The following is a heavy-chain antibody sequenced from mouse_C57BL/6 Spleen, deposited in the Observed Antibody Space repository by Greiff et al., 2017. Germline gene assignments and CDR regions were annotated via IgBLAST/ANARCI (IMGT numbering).Heavy chain of an antibody. CDR1: GYTFTSYW. V-gene: IGHV1-72*01. J-gene: IGHJ4*01. CDR2: IDPNSGGT. Sequence: QVHVKQPGAELVKPGASVKLSCKASGYTFTSYWMNWVKQRPGRGLEWIGRIDPNSGGTKYNEKFKSKATLTVDKPSSTAYMQLSSLTSEDSAVYYYARGFITTVVGYYAMDYWGQGTSVTVSS. CDR3: ARGFITTVVGYYAMDY. D-gene: IGHD1-1*01.